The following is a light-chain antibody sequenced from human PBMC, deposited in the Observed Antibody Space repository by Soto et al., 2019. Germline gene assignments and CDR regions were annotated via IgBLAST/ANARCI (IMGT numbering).Light chain of an antibody. CDR2: SAS. J-gene: IGKJ1*01. CDR3: LQYTNWPPWT. Sequence: EVVMTQSPATLSVSPGERATLSCRASQSVSTNLVWYQQKPGQAPRLLIYSASTRAAGIPDRFSGSGSGTDFTLTISSLQSEDFAVYYCLQYTNWPPWTFGQGTKVEIK. CDR1: QSVSTN. V-gene: IGKV3-15*01.